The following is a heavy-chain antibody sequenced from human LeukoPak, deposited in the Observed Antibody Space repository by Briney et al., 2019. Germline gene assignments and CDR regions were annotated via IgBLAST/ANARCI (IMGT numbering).Heavy chain of an antibody. J-gene: IGHJ6*03. CDR3: ARVRDIVVVPAATLALDMDV. V-gene: IGHV3-21*01. CDR2: ISSSSSYI. D-gene: IGHD2-2*01. CDR1: GFTFSSYS. Sequence: GGSLRLSCAASGFTFSSYSMNWVRQAPGKGLEWVSSISSSSSYIYYADSVKGRFTISRDNSKNTLYLQMNSLRAEDTAVYYCARVRDIVVVPAATLALDMDVWGKGTTVTVSS.